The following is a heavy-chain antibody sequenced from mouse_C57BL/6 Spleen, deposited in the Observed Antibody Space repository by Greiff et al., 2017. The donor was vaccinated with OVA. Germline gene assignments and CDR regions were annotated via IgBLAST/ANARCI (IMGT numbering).Heavy chain of an antibody. CDR2: INPNNGGT. CDR1: GYTFSDYN. D-gene: IGHD2-3*01. J-gene: IGHJ4*01. Sequence: EVQLQQSGPELVKPGASVKMSCKASGYTFSDYNMHWVKQSHGKSLEWIGYINPNNGGTSYNQKFKGKATLTVNKSSSTAYMELRSLTSEDSAVYYCARGDGSRDYAMDYWGQGTSVTVSS. V-gene: IGHV1-22*01. CDR3: ARGDGSRDYAMDY.